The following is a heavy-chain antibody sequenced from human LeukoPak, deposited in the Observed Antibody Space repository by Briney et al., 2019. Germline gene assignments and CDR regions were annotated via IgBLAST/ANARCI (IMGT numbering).Heavy chain of an antibody. J-gene: IGHJ4*02. D-gene: IGHD5-12*01. Sequence: GGSLRLSCAASGFTFSSYGMHWVRQAPGKGLEWVAVISYDGSNKYYADSVKGRFTISRDNSKNTLYLQMNSLRAEDTAVYYCAKDLAPYGGYEYYFDYWGQGTLVTVSS. CDR1: GFTFSSYG. CDR2: ISYDGSNK. CDR3: AKDLAPYGGYEYYFDY. V-gene: IGHV3-30*18.